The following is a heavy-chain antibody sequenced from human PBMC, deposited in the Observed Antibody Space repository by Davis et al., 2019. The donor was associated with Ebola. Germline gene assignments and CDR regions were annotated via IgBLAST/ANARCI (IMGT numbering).Heavy chain of an antibody. V-gene: IGHV4-34*01. CDR1: GFTFSNAW. Sequence: PGGSLRLSCAASGFTFSNAWMSWIRQPPGKGLEWLGEINRSGSTNYNPSLKSRVTISVDTSKNQFSLKLSSVTAADTAVYYCARGVASGWYFDYWGQGTLVTVSS. CDR3: ARGVASGWYFDY. D-gene: IGHD6-19*01. J-gene: IGHJ4*02. CDR2: INRSGST.